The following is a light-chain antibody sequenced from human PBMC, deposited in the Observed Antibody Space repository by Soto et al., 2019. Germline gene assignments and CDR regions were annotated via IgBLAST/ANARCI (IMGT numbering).Light chain of an antibody. V-gene: IGLV2-14*03. CDR2: DVT. CDR3: SSYTGTSTL. Sequence: QSVLTQPASVSGSPGQSITISCTGTSRDISDFNYVSWYQQHPGKAPKLIIYDVTNRPSGVSFRFSGSKSGNTASLTISGLQAEDEADFYCSSYTGTSTLFGGGTKLTVL. J-gene: IGLJ3*02. CDR1: SRDISDFNY.